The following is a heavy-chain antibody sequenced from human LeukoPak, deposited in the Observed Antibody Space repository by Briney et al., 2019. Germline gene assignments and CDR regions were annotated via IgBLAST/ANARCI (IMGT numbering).Heavy chain of an antibody. CDR3: ARDSSGWYRYIDI. V-gene: IGHV4-4*02. Sequence: SETLSLTCAVSGGSISSSNWWSWVRQPPGRGLEGSGEIYHSGSTNYNPSLRSRDTISVETSQNQFSLRLSSVTAADTAVYYRARDSSGWYRYIDIWGRGTLVTVSS. CDR2: IYHSGST. J-gene: IGHJ2*01. D-gene: IGHD6-19*01. CDR1: GGSISSSNW.